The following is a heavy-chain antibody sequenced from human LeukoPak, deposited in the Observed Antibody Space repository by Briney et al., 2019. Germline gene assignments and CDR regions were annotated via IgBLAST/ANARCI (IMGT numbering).Heavy chain of an antibody. CDR3: ARDMQHYRYYESDEYYFNFEY. J-gene: IGHJ4*02. CDR2: ISANNGHT. CDR1: GYILTSYG. Sequence: GASVRVSCKASGYILTSYGLSWVRQAPGQGLEWMGWISANNGHTHYAQKFQGRLTITRDTSTRTVDMELRSLSSDETAVYSCARDMQHYRYYESDEYYFNFEYWGQGTLVTVSS. D-gene: IGHD3-22*01. V-gene: IGHV1-18*01.